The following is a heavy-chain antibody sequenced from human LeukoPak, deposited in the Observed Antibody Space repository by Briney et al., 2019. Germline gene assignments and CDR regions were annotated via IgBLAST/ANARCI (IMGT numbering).Heavy chain of an antibody. V-gene: IGHV3-30*03. D-gene: IGHD3-10*01. CDR2: ISYDGSNK. CDR3: ARDLGSWIYYYGSGNSASWFDP. CDR1: GFTFSSYG. Sequence: GGSLRLSCAASGFTFSSYGMHWVRQAPGKGLEWVAVISYDGSNKYYADSVKGRFTISRDNSKNTLYLQMNSLRAEDTAVYYCARDLGSWIYYYGSGNSASWFDPWGQGTLVTVSS. J-gene: IGHJ5*02.